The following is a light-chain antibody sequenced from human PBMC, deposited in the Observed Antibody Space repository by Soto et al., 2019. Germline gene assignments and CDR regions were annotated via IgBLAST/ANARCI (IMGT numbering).Light chain of an antibody. CDR2: DAS. V-gene: IGKV3D-20*01. Sequence: EIVLTQSPATLSLSPGERATLSCGASQSVSNSYLAWYQQKPGLAPRVLIYDASSRATGIPDRSSGSGSGTDFTLTISRLEPEDFAVYYCQQYGSSPHVFGGGTKVDIK. J-gene: IGKJ4*01. CDR1: QSVSNSY. CDR3: QQYGSSPHV.